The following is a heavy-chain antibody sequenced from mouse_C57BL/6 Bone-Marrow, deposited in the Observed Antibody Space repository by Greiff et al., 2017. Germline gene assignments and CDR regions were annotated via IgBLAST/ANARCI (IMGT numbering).Heavy chain of an antibody. CDR1: GYTFTSYW. CDR3: ARDGNYEYYYAMDY. CDR2: IYPSDSET. Sequence: VQLQQPGAELVRPGSSVKLSCKASGYTFTSYWMDWVKQRPGQGLEWIGNIYPSDSETHYNQKFKDKATLTVDKSSSTAYMQLSSLTSEDSAVYYCARDGNYEYYYAMDYWGQGTSVTVSS. J-gene: IGHJ4*01. V-gene: IGHV1-61*01. D-gene: IGHD2-1*01.